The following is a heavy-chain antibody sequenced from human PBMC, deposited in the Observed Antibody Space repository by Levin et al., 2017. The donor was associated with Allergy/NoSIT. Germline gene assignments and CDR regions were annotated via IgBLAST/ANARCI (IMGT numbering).Heavy chain of an antibody. CDR1: GGSISSGNYY. D-gene: IGHD1-26*01. V-gene: IGHV4-31*03. CDR3: ARDLEVWSGGSYYREDDAFDI. Sequence: SETLSLTCSVSGGSISSGNYYWSWIRQHPGKGLEWIGYIYYDESPAYNPSLQSRVSISVDTSKNQFSLRLTSVTAADTGVYYCARDLEVWSGGSYYREDDAFDIWGQGTEVIVSS. J-gene: IGHJ3*02. CDR2: IYYDESP.